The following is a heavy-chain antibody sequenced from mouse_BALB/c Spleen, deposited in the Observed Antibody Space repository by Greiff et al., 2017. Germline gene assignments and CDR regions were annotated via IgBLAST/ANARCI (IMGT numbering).Heavy chain of an antibody. CDR2: ISDGGSYT. CDR1: GFTFSDYY. CDR3: AGDCAPFAY. V-gene: IGHV5-4*02. Sequence: EVQLVESGGGLVKPGGSLKLSCAASGFTFSDYYMYWVRQTPEKRLEWVATISDGGSYTYYPDSVKGRFTISRDNAKNTLYLQMSSLKSEDTAMYYCAGDCAPFAYWGQGTLVTVSA. J-gene: IGHJ3*01.